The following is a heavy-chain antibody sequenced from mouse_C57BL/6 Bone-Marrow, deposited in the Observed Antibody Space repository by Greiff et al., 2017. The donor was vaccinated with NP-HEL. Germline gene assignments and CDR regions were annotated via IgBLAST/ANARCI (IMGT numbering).Heavy chain of an antibody. V-gene: IGHV14-3*01. CDR3: ARSAYCCGSSQFAY. CDR2: IDPANGNT. CDR1: GFNIKNTY. J-gene: IGHJ3*01. Sequence: VQLKESVAELVRPGASVKLSCTASGFNIKNTYMHWVKQRPEQGLEWIGRIDPANGNTKYAPKFQGKATITADTSSNTAYLQLSSLTSEDTAIYYCARSAYCCGSSQFAYWGQGTLVTVSA. D-gene: IGHD1-1*01.